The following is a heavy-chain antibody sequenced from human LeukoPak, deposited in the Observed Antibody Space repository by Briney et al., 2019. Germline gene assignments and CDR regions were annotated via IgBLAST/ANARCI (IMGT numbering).Heavy chain of an antibody. CDR1: GGSFSGYY. D-gene: IGHD2-2*02. CDR3: ARGGDCSSTSCYTRRRSPYNWFDP. V-gene: IGHV4-34*01. CDR2: INHSGST. J-gene: IGHJ5*02. Sequence: PSETLSLTCAVYGGSFSGYYWSLIRQPAGKGLEWIGEINHSGSTNYNPSLKSRVTISVDTSKNQFSLKLSSVTAADTAVYYCARGGDCSSTSCYTRRRSPYNWFDPWGQGTLVTVSS.